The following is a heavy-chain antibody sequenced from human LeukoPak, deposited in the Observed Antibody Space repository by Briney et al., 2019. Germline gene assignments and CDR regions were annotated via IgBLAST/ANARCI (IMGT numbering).Heavy chain of an antibody. CDR2: IIPIFGTA. CDR3: ARDHKAAAAGPSYGYYMDV. Sequence: GASVKVSCKASGGTFSSYAISWVRQAPGQGLEWMGGIIPIFGTANYAQKFQGRVTITADKSTSTAYMELSSLRSEDTAVYYCARDHKAAAAGPSYGYYMDVWGKGTTVTISS. V-gene: IGHV1-69*06. D-gene: IGHD6-13*01. CDR1: GGTFSSYA. J-gene: IGHJ6*03.